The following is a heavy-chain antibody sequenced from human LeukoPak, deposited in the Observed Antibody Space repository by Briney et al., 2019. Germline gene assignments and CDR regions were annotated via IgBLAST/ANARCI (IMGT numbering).Heavy chain of an antibody. CDR3: AREPNYYDSSGYSTS. CDR2: INWNGGST. CDR1: GFTFDDYG. Sequence: GGSLRLSCAASGFTFDDYGMSWVRQAPGKGLEWVSGINWNGGSTGYADSVKGRFTISRDNAKNSLYLQMNSLRAEDTAVYYCAREPNYYDSSGYSTSGGQGTLVTVSS. D-gene: IGHD3-22*01. V-gene: IGHV3-20*04. J-gene: IGHJ4*02.